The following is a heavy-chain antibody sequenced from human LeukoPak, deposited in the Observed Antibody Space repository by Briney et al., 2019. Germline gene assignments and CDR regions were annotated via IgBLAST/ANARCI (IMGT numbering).Heavy chain of an antibody. V-gene: IGHV3-23*01. CDR3: AKEYSSGPRGYFGY. D-gene: IGHD6-19*01. CDR1: GFTFLNYA. Sequence: GGSLRLSCAASGFTFLNYAMSWVRQAPGKGLEWVSAISGSGGSTYYADSVKGRFTISRDNSKNTLYLHMNSLRAEDAAVYYCAKEYSSGPRGYFGYWGQGTLVTVSS. CDR2: ISGSGGST. J-gene: IGHJ4*02.